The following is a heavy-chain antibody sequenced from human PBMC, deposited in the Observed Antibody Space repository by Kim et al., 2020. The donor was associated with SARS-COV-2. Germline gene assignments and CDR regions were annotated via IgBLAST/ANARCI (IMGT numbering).Heavy chain of an antibody. D-gene: IGHD3-16*01. CDR3: AREGEGGFDL. CDR2: T. V-gene: IGHV3-7*01. J-gene: IGHJ4*02. Sequence: TEYVDSVRARFTISRDHAKNSVYLQVNGLRAGDTAVYYCAREGEGGFDLWGQGTLVTVSS.